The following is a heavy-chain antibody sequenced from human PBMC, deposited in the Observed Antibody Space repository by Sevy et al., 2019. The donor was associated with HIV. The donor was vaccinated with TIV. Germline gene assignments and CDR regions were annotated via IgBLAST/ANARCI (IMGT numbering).Heavy chain of an antibody. D-gene: IGHD4-17*01. J-gene: IGHJ4*02. V-gene: IGHV3-33*01. Sequence: GGSLRLSCAASGFTFSTYGMHWVRQAPGKGLEWVAVIWFDGSNTYYADSVKGRFTISRDIAKNTLRLQMNSLRAEDTAVYYCARDLEFYDDGDYGPAFMPDYWGQGTLVTVSS. CDR1: GFTFSTYG. CDR3: ARDLEFYDDGDYGPAFMPDY. CDR2: IWFDGSNT.